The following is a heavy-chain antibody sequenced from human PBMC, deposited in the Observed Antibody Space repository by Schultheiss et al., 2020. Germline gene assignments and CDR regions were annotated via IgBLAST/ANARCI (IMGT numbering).Heavy chain of an antibody. CDR3: ARGPGYCSGGSCYSPFDY. V-gene: IGHV4-61*02. D-gene: IGHD2-15*01. J-gene: IGHJ4*02. CDR2: IYTSGST. CDR1: GGSISSGSYY. Sequence: SETLSLTCTVSGGSISSGSYYWSWIRQPAGKGLEWIGRIYTSGSTNYNPSLKSRVTISVDTSKNQFSLKLSSVTAADTAVYFCARGPGYCSGGSCYSPFDYWGQGTLVNVSS.